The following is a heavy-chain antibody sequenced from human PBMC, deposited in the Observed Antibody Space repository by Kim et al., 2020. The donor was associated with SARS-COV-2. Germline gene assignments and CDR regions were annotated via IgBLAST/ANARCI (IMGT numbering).Heavy chain of an antibody. V-gene: IGHV4-59*13. CDR2: IYYSGST. D-gene: IGHD6-6*01. Sequence: SETLSLTCTVSGGSISSYYWSWIRQPPGKGLEWIGYIYYSGSTNYNPSLKSRVTISVDTSKNQFSLKLSSVTAADTAVYYCARVGRAAARGMAIAAFDIWGQGTMVTVSS. J-gene: IGHJ3*02. CDR3: ARVGRAAARGMAIAAFDI. CDR1: GGSISSYY.